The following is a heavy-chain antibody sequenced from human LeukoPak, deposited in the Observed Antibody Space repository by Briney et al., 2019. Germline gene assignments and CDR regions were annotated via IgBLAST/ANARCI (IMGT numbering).Heavy chain of an antibody. CDR1: GFTFYNYA. D-gene: IGHD2-15*01. Sequence: PGGSLRLSCAASGFTFYNYALSWVRQAPGKGLECVSTIGGGGGSTDYTDSVKGRFTISRDNSKNTLYLQMNSLGAEDTAVYYCAKGHRYCTSGNCNSAVDYWGQGTLVTASS. J-gene: IGHJ4*02. CDR2: IGGGGGST. V-gene: IGHV3-23*01. CDR3: AKGHRYCTSGNCNSAVDY.